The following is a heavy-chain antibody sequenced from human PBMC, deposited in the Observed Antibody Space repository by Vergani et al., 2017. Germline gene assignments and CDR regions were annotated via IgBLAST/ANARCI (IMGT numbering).Heavy chain of an antibody. J-gene: IGHJ6*02. Sequence: QVQLVQSGAEVKKPGSSVKVSCKASGCTFSSYAISWVRQAPGQGLEWMGGIIPIFGTANYAQKFQGRVTITADESTSTAYMELSSLRSEDTAVYYCASRDITIFGVVIIRGYYYYGMDVWGQGTTVTVSS. V-gene: IGHV1-69*01. CDR1: GCTFSSYA. CDR2: IIPIFGTA. CDR3: ASRDITIFGVVIIRGYYYYGMDV. D-gene: IGHD3-3*01.